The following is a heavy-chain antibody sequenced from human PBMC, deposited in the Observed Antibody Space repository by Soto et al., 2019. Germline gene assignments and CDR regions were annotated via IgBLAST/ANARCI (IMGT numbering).Heavy chain of an antibody. CDR2: ISHDGSIK. J-gene: IGHJ4*02. V-gene: IGHV3-30*18. CDR3: AKELAFCDFWRGLEY. D-gene: IGHD3-3*01. CDR1: GFSFSSYA. Sequence: QVQLVESGGGVVQHGRSLRLSCAASGFSFSSYAMHWVRQAPGKGLEWVAVISHDGSIKKFADFVEGRFLVFRDNSNNNLFLQMESLKPDDSAGYYCAKELAFCDFWRGLEYWGQGALVTVAS.